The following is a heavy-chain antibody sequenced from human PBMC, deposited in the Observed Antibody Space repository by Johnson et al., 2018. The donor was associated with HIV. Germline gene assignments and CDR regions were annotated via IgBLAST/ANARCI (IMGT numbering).Heavy chain of an antibody. V-gene: IGHV3-30*02. CDR1: GFTFSSYG. Sequence: QVQLVESGGGVVQPGGSLRLSCAASGFTFSSYGMYWVRQAPGQVLEWVAFIRYAGSNKYYADSVKGRFTISRDNSKNTLYLQMNSLRAEDTAVYYCAYPREGSSWSNDAFDIWGQGTMVTVSS. J-gene: IGHJ3*02. CDR2: IRYAGSNK. CDR3: AYPREGSSWSNDAFDI. D-gene: IGHD6-13*01.